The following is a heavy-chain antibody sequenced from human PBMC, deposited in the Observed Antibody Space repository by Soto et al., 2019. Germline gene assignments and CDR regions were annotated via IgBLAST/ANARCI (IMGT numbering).Heavy chain of an antibody. Sequence: QVQLVESGGGVVQPGRSLRLSCAVYGFTFSSFAIHWVRQVPGKGLEWVAVIAYDGSSYQFADSVKGQFTISRDNSENTVFLQITSLGPEDTAVYYCARDRDGSGRRKYYFDYWGQGTLVTVSS. CDR2: IAYDGSSY. CDR1: GFTFSSFA. V-gene: IGHV3-30-3*01. CDR3: ARDRDGSGRRKYYFDY. D-gene: IGHD3-10*01. J-gene: IGHJ4*02.